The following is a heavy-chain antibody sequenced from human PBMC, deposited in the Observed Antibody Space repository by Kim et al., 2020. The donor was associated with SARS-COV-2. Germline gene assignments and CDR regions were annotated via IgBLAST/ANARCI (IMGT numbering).Heavy chain of an antibody. CDR1: GYSFASYW. CDR3: ATTTVRGVIGWFDP. V-gene: IGHV5-51*01. J-gene: IGHJ5*02. CDR2: IYPLDSNI. D-gene: IGHD3-10*01. Sequence: GESLKISCKGSGYSFASYWIGWVRQMPGKGLEWMGIIYPLDSNIRYSPSFQGQVTISADKSISTAYLQWSSLKASDTAMYYCATTTVRGVIGWFDPWGQGTLVTVSS.